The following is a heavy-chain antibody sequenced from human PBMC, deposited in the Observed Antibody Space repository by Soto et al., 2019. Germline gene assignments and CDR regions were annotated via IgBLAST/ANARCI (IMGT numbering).Heavy chain of an antibody. CDR3: GRGRSGQLVVFY. Sequence: ASVEVSCKASGYTFTGHYIHWVLQPPGQGPEWMGEIGPASGDTRYAKKFQGRVTMTRDTSITTVYVELSNLSPDDTAVYYCGRGRSGQLVVFYWGQGTPVTVSS. V-gene: IGHV1-2*02. CDR1: GYTFTGHY. CDR2: IGPASGDT. D-gene: IGHD3-10*01. J-gene: IGHJ4*02.